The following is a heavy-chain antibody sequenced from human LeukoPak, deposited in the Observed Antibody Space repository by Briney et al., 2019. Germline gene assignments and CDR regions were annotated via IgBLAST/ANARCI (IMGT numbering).Heavy chain of an antibody. V-gene: IGHV3-23*01. J-gene: IGHJ1*01. D-gene: IGHD3-22*01. Sequence: GGSLRLSCAASGFTFSSYAMSWVRQAPGKGLEWVSGISGSGGSTYYADSVKGRFTISRDNSKNTLSLQMNSLRAEDTAVYYCAKDNHYDSSGYYGEYFQHWGQGTLVTVSS. CDR1: GFTFSSYA. CDR2: ISGSGGST. CDR3: AKDNHYDSSGYYGEYFQH.